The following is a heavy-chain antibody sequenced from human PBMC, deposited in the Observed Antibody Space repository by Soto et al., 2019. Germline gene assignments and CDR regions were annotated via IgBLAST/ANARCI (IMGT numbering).Heavy chain of an antibody. CDR3: ARREGYCSSNSCPNWFDP. CDR1: GGTFSSYA. V-gene: IGHV1-69*06. CDR2: IIPIFGTA. J-gene: IGHJ5*02. Sequence: SVKVSCKASGGTFSSYAISWVRQAPGQGLEWMGGIIPIFGTANYAQKFQGRVTITADKSTSTAYMELSSLRSEDTAVYYCARREGYCSSNSCPNWFDPWGQGTLVTVSS. D-gene: IGHD2-2*01.